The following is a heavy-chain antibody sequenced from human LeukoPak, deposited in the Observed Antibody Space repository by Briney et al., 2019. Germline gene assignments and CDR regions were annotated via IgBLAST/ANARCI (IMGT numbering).Heavy chain of an antibody. Sequence: PGGSLRLSCAASGFTFNGYWMHWVRQPPGKGLVWISRINPDGRTTNYADSVKGRFTISRDNAKNTLYLQMNSLRAEDTAIYYCARVDGSGNSIFDYWGQGTLVPVSS. V-gene: IGHV3-74*01. D-gene: IGHD3-22*01. J-gene: IGHJ4*02. CDR3: ARVDGSGNSIFDY. CDR2: INPDGRTT. CDR1: GFTFNGYW.